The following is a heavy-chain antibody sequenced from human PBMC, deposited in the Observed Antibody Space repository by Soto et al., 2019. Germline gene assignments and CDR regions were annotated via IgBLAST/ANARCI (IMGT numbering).Heavy chain of an antibody. CDR1: GFTFSSYA. D-gene: IGHD3-10*01. CDR3: AKDLRGTYYYGSGSSDY. V-gene: IGHV3-23*01. Sequence: EVQLLESGGGLVQPGGSLRLSCAASGFTFSSYAMSWVRQAPGKGLEWVSAISGSGGSTYYADSVKGRFTISRDNSKNTLYLQMNSLRAEDTAVYYCAKDLRGTYYYGSGSSDYWGQGTLVTVSS. J-gene: IGHJ4*02. CDR2: ISGSGGST.